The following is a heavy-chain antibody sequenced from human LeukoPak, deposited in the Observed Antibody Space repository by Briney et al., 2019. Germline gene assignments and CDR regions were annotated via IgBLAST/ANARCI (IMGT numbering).Heavy chain of an antibody. V-gene: IGHV4-59*01. CDR2: IYYSGST. J-gene: IGHJ4*02. D-gene: IGHD3-22*01. CDR3: ARVSYDSSGYYPYYFDY. Sequence: PSETLSLTCTVSGGPISSYYWSWIRQPPGKGLEWIGYIYYSGSTNYNPSLKSRVTISVDTSKNQFSLKLSSVTAADTAVYYCARVSYDSSGYYPYYFDYWGQGTLVTVSS. CDR1: GGPISSYY.